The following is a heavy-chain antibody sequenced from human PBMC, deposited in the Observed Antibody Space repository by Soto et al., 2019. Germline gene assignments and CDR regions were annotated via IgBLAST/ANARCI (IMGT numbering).Heavy chain of an antibody. CDR1: GFTVSNNY. CDR3: ARGKYYFDF. D-gene: IGHD6-6*01. CDR2: IYTGGAT. V-gene: IGHV3-53*01. Sequence: LVESGGGLIQPGGSLRLSCAVSGFTVSNNYMTWVRQAPGKGLEWVSLIYTGGATSYTDAVQGRFTISRDISRNTLYLQMNSLRAEDTAVYYCARGKYYFDFWGKGTLVTVSS. J-gene: IGHJ4*02.